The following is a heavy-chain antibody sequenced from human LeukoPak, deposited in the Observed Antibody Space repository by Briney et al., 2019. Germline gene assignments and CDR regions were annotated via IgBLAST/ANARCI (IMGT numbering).Heavy chain of an antibody. V-gene: IGHV4-59*01. Sequence: PSETLSLTCTVSGGSISNYYWSWIRQPPGKGLEWIGYIYYSGSTNYNPSLKSRVTISLDTSKNQFSLKLSSVTTADTAVYYCARDLYGGNSFDFWGQGTLVIVSS. CDR2: IYYSGST. CDR1: GGSISNYY. D-gene: IGHD4-23*01. J-gene: IGHJ4*02. CDR3: ARDLYGGNSFDF.